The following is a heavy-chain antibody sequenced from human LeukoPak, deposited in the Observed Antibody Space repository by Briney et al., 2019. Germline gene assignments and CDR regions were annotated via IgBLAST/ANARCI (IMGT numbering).Heavy chain of an antibody. CDR2: ISGGGDTS. CDR3: AKTQGFFDY. J-gene: IGHJ4*02. CDR1: GFTFSNNG. Sequence: GGSLRLSCAASGFTFSNNGMTWVRQAPGKGLEWVTGISGGGDTSYDAGSVKGRFTVSRDNSKNTLYLQMNSLRAEDTAVYYCAKTQGFFDYWGQGTLVTVSS. V-gene: IGHV3-23*01.